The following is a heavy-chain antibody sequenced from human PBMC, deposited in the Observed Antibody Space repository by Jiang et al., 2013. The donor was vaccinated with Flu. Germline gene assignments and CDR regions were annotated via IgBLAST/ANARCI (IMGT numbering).Heavy chain of an antibody. Sequence: VRQAPGQRLEWMGWINAGNGNTKYSQKFQGRVTITRDTSASTAYMELSSLRSEDTAVYYCARVVAVAGTTWFDPWGQGTLVTVSS. V-gene: IGHV1-3*01. J-gene: IGHJ5*02. CDR3: ARVVAVAGTTWFDP. D-gene: IGHD6-19*01. CDR2: INAGNGNT.